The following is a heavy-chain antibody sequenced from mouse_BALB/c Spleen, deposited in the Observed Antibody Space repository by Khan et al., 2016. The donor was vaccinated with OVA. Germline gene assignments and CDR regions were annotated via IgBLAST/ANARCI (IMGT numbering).Heavy chain of an antibody. V-gene: IGHV3-1*02. CDR2: IHYSGST. CDR1: GYSITSGYS. D-gene: IGHD2-10*01. CDR3: ASSAYYVSLDY. Sequence: VQLKESGPDLVKPSQSLSLTCTVTGYSITSGYSWHWIRQFPGNKLEWMGYIHYSGSTNYTPSLKRRISITRDTSKNQFFLQLNSVTTEDTATYDCASSAYYVSLDYWGQGTTLTVSS. J-gene: IGHJ2*01.